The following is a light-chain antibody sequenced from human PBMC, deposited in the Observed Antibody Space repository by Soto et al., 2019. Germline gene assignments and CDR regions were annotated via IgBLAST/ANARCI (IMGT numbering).Light chain of an antibody. J-gene: IGLJ1*01. Sequence: QSALTQPRSVSGSPGQSVTLSCTGTSSDVGGYNYVTWYQQYPGKAPKVMIYDVKTRPSGVPDRFSGSKSGNTASLTISGLQAEDEADYYCCSYAGDYTFVFGTGTK. CDR1: SSDVGGYNY. CDR3: CSYAGDYTFV. CDR2: DVK. V-gene: IGLV2-11*01.